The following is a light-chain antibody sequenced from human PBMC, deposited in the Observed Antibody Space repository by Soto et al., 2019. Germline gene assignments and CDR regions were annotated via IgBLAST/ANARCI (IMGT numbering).Light chain of an antibody. CDR3: QQYASSPLT. Sequence: EIVLTQSPGTLSVSPGERATLFCRASQSVGRNYLAWYQQKPGQAPRLLIYGASSRATDIPDRFSGSGSGTHFTLTISRLEPEDFVVYYCQQYASSPLTFGGGTKVETK. CDR1: QSVGRNY. CDR2: GAS. V-gene: IGKV3-20*01. J-gene: IGKJ4*01.